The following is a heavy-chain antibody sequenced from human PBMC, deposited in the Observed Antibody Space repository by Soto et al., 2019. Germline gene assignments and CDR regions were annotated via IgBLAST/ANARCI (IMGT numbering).Heavy chain of an antibody. J-gene: IGHJ6*02. D-gene: IGHD3-3*01. CDR3: ARGTYDFWSGYFSADYYYYGMDV. CDR2: INHSGST. Sequence: PSETLSLTCAVYGGSFSGYYWSWIRQPPGKGLEWIGEINHSGSTNYNPSLKSRVTISVDTSKNQFSLKLSSVTAADTAVYYCARGTYDFWSGYFSADYYYYGMDVWGQGTTVTVSS. CDR1: GGSFSGYY. V-gene: IGHV4-34*01.